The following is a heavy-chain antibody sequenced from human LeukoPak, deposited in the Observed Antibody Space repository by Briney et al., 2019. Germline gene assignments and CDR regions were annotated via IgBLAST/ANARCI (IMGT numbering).Heavy chain of an antibody. CDR2: IYPGDSDT. D-gene: IGHD7-27*01. CDR3: ARLDGSNWGSLSLDP. Sequence: GESLKISCKGSGYSFTSYWIGWVRQMPGKGLEWMGIIYPGDSDTRYSPSFQGQVTISADKSISTAYLQWSSLKASDTAMYYCARLDGSNWGSLSLDPWSQGTLVTVSS. V-gene: IGHV5-51*01. J-gene: IGHJ5*02. CDR1: GYSFTSYW.